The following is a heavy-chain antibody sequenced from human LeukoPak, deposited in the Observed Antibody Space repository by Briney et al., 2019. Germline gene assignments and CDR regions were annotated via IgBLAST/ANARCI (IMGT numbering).Heavy chain of an antibody. Sequence: GGSLRLSCAASGFPYSSYWMHWVRHVPGKGLLWVSRINSDGSATIYADSVRGRFTISRDNAKNTLYLQMSGLRVEDTAVYHCASDSPYYGMDVWGQGTTVTVSS. CDR1: GFPYSSYW. V-gene: IGHV3-74*01. CDR2: INSDGSAT. CDR3: ASDSPYYGMDV. J-gene: IGHJ6*02.